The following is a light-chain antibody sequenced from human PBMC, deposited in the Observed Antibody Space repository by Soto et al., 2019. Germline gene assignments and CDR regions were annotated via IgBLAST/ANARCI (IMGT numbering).Light chain of an antibody. CDR1: TSTVGNNY. J-gene: IGLJ2*01. CDR2: DND. CDR3: GTWDSSLNVVV. V-gene: IGLV1-51*01. Sequence: QSLLTQSPSVSATPGQRVAISCSGSTSTVGNNYVSWYHQVPGAAPKLLIYDNDKRPPDIPDRISGSKSGTSATLDISGLQTGDDGDYYCGTWDSSLNVVVFGGGTKLTVL.